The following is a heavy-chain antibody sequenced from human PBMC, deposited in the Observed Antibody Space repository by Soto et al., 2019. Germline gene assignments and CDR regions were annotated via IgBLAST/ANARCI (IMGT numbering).Heavy chain of an antibody. Sequence: PGVTLRLSCAASGFTLSSYSINWFRQAPGKGLEWVSYISSSSSTIYYADSVKGRFTISRDNAKNSLYLQMNSLRAEDTAVYYCAIIGVMCRSAGRRAGDAFGIWGQGTMGTVSS. V-gene: IGHV3-48*01. CDR1: GFTLSSYS. J-gene: IGHJ3*02. CDR2: ISSSSSTI. CDR3: AIIGVMCRSAGRRAGDAFGI. D-gene: IGHD3-22*01.